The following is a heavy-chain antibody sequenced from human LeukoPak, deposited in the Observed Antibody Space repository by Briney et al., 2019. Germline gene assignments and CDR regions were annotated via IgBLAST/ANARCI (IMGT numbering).Heavy chain of an antibody. Sequence: ASVKVSCKASGYTFTSCYMHWVRQAPGQGLEWMGIINPSGGSTSYAQKFQGRVTMTRDTSTSTVYMELSSLRSEDTAVYYCARGGRYYYGSGSYSLAYFDYWGQGTLVTVSS. V-gene: IGHV1-46*01. CDR3: ARGGRYYYGSGSYSLAYFDY. D-gene: IGHD3-10*01. CDR2: INPSGGST. CDR1: GYTFTSCY. J-gene: IGHJ4*02.